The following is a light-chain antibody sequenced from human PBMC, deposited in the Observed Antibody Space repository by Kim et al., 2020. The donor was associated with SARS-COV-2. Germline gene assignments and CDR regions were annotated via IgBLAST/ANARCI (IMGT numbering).Light chain of an antibody. V-gene: IGLV3-9*01. J-gene: IGLJ3*02. CDR2: RDS. CDR3: QVWDSTTASWV. Sequence: ALGQTATMTFGGNNIGTKKAHWYQQRPGQAPLLVIFRDSHRPSGISEQFSGSNSGNTASLTISRAQAENEADFYCQVWDSTTASWVFGGGTQLTVL. CDR1: NIGTKK.